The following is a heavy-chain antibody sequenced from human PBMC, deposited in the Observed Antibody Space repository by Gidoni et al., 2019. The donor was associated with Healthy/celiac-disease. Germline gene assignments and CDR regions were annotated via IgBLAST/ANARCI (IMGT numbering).Heavy chain of an antibody. J-gene: IGHJ6*02. D-gene: IGHD6-6*01. Sequence: EVQLVESGGGLVQPGGSLRLSCAASGFTFSSYEMNWVRQAPGKGLEWVSYISSSGSTIYYADSVKGRFTISRDNAKNSLYLQMNSLRAEDTAVYYCARVARRVTSTYYGMDVWGQGTTVTVSS. CDR1: GFTFSSYE. V-gene: IGHV3-48*03. CDR2: ISSSGSTI. CDR3: ARVARRVTSTYYGMDV.